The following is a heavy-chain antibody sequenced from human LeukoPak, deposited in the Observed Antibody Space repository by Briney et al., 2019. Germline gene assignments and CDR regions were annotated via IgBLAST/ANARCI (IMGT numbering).Heavy chain of an antibody. D-gene: IGHD3-10*01. CDR3: ARDHEFGETDNVYYGMDV. CDR1: GYTFTSYG. V-gene: IGHV1-18*04. J-gene: IGHJ6*04. Sequence: ASVKVSCKASGYTFTSYGISWVRQAPGQGLEWMGWISAYNGSTNYAQKLQGRVTMTTDTSTSTAYMELRSLRSDDTAVYYCARDHEFGETDNVYYGMDVWGKGTTVTVSS. CDR2: ISAYNGST.